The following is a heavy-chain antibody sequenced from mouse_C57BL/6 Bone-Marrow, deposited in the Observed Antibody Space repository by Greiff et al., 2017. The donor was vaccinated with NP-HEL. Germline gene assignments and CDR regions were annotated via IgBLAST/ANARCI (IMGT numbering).Heavy chain of an antibody. Sequence: DVKLVESGGGLVQPGGSLKLSCAASGFTFSDYGMAWVRQAPRKGPEWVAFISNLAYSIYYADTVTGRFTISRENAKNTLYLEMSSLRSEDTAMYYCARHRGYYAMDYWGQGTSVTVSS. J-gene: IGHJ4*01. CDR1: GFTFSDYG. CDR3: ARHRGYYAMDY. V-gene: IGHV5-15*01. CDR2: ISNLAYSI.